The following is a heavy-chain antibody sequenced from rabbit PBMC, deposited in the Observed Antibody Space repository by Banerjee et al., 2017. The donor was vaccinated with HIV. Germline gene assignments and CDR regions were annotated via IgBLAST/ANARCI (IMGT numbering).Heavy chain of an antibody. CDR2: IDPVFGST. D-gene: IGHD1-1*01. CDR1: GFDFSSYG. J-gene: IGHJ4*01. CDR3: ARDSASSSGWYPYYFNL. V-gene: IGHV1S47*01. Sequence: EESGGDLVKPGASLTLTCKASGFDFSSYGVSWVRQAPGKGLEWIGYIDPVFGSTFYAGWVNGRFTISIHNAQNTLYLQLNSLTAADTATYFCARDSASSSGWYPYYFNLWGQGTLVTVS.